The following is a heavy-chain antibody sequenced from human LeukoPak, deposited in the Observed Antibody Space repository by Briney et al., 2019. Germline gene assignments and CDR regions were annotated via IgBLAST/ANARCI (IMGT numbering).Heavy chain of an antibody. D-gene: IGHD5-24*01. V-gene: IGHV1-69*13. Sequence: GASVKVSCKASGGTFSSYAISWVRQAPGQGLEWMGGIIPIFGTANYAQKFQGRVTITADESTSTAYMELSSLRSEDTAVYYCTRGDGYNQYYFDYWGQGTLVTVSS. J-gene: IGHJ4*02. CDR1: GGTFSSYA. CDR2: IIPIFGTA. CDR3: TRGDGYNQYYFDY.